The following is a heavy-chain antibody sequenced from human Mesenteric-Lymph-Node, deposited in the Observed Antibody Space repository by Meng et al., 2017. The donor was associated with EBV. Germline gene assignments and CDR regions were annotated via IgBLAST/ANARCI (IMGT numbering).Heavy chain of an antibody. V-gene: IGHV4-4*02. Sequence: QVELPEAAPGLVEPSGTLSPPCAVSGGSISSSNWWSWVRQPPGKGLEWIGEIYHSGSTNYNPSLKSRVTISVDKSKNQFSLNLSSVTAADTAVYYCARVGQWLPIDYWGQGTLVTVSS. CDR2: IYHSGST. D-gene: IGHD6-19*01. CDR1: GGSISSSNW. J-gene: IGHJ4*02. CDR3: ARVGQWLPIDY.